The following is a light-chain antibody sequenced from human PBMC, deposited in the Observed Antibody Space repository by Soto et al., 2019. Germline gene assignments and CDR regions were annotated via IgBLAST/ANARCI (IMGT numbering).Light chain of an antibody. J-gene: IGKJ1*01. Sequence: EIVLTQSPGSLSLSLGERATLSCRASQSVDSAFFAWYQQKPGQPPRLLMYGASRRATGIPDRFSGSGSGTDFTITISRLEPEDFAVYYCQQYASSLTFGQGTKVEI. CDR3: QQYASSLT. CDR2: GAS. V-gene: IGKV3-20*01. CDR1: QSVDSAF.